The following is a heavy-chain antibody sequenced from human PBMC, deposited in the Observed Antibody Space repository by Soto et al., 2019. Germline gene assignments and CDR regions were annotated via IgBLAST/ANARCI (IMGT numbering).Heavy chain of an antibody. V-gene: IGHV3-23*01. D-gene: IGHD3-10*01. CDR3: ARDSAGWFGILVNYYDY. Sequence: GGSLRLSCAASGFTFSSYAMSWVRQAPGKGLECVSGTSNTGDNTYYADSVRGRFTISRDNSENTLYLQMNSLRPEDTAVYYCARDSAGWFGILVNYYDYWGQGIRVTVSS. J-gene: IGHJ4*02. CDR1: GFTFSSYA. CDR2: TSNTGDNT.